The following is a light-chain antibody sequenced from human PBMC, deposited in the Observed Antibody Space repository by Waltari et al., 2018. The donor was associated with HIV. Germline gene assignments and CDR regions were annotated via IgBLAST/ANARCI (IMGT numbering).Light chain of an antibody. J-gene: IGLJ3*02. CDR3: CSYAVDYTFR. CDR1: SSDVGGYNY. CDR2: DVS. V-gene: IGLV2-11*01. Sequence: QSALTQPRSVSGSPGQSVTISCTGTSSDVGGYNYVSWYQHHPGKAPKLMIYDVSKRPSGAPDRFSGSKSGNTASLTISGLQAEDEADFYCCSYAVDYTFRFGGGTKLTVL.